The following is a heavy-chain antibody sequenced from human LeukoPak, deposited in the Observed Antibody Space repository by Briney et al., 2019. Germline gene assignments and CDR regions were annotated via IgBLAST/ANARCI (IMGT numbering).Heavy chain of an antibody. J-gene: IGHJ3*02. CDR1: GFTFSDYY. V-gene: IGHV3-11*04. D-gene: IGHD2-2*02. Sequence: GGSLRLSCAASGFTFSDYYMSWIRQAPGKGLEWVSYISSCGSTIYYADSVKGRFTISRDNAKNSLYLQMNSLRAEDTAVYYCVRAVPAAILGAFDIWGQGTMVTVSS. CDR2: ISSCGSTI. CDR3: VRAVPAAILGAFDI.